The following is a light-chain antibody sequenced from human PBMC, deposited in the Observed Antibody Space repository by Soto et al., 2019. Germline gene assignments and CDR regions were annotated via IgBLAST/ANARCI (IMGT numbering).Light chain of an antibody. Sequence: DIQMTQSPSTLSASVGERVTITCRASQSIGRWLAWYQQKPGKAPKLLIYKASTLESGVPSNFSGSGSGTEFTLSISSLQPEDFATYYCQQYNSYPWTFGQGTKVDIK. V-gene: IGKV1-5*03. J-gene: IGKJ1*01. CDR1: QSIGRW. CDR3: QQYNSYPWT. CDR2: KAS.